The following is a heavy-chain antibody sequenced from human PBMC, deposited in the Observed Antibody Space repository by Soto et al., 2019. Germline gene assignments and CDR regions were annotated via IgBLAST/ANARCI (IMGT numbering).Heavy chain of an antibody. CDR2: IYQAKSA. CDR3: ARGEGYCSGGNCFYFDY. D-gene: IGHD2-15*01. J-gene: IGHJ4*02. V-gene: IGHV4-30-2*01. CDR1: GGSVTSGGHS. Sequence: SEALSLTWGVSGGSVTSGGHSWSLIRQPPGKGLEWLGSIYQAKSAYYNPSLRSRVAISVDRSNNQLSLKLGSVTAADTAVYYCARGEGYCSGGNCFYFDYWGQGTVVTVSS.